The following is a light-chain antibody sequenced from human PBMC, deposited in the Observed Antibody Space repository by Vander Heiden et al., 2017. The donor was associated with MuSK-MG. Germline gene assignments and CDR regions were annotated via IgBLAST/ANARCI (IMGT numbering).Light chain of an antibody. Sequence: EIVLTQSPGTLSLSPGDRATLSCRASQSVSSYLAWYQQKPGQAPRLLIHDASIRATDIPARFSGSGSGTDFTLTISSLEPEDSAVYYCQQRSTWHAFGHGTKVDIQ. CDR3: QQRSTWHA. V-gene: IGKV3-11*01. CDR1: QSVSSY. J-gene: IGKJ3*01. CDR2: DAS.